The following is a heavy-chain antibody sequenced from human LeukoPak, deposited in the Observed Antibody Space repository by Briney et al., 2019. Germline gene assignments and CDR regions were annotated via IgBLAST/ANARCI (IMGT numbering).Heavy chain of an antibody. V-gene: IGHV4-39*01. Sequence: SQTLSLTCTVSGGPITSSSYYWGWIRQSPGKGLEWIGSIYYSGSTYYNPSLKSRVTISVDTSRNQFSLNLSSVTAADTAVFYCARQAPSHDAFDIWGQGTMVTVSS. CDR2: IYYSGST. CDR3: ARQAPSHDAFDI. CDR1: GGPITSSSYY. J-gene: IGHJ3*02.